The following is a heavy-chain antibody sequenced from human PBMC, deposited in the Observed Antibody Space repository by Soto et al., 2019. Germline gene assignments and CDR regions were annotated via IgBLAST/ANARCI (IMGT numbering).Heavy chain of an antibody. V-gene: IGHV3-15*01. CDR1: GFTFSNPW. CDR2: IKSKKDGETT. D-gene: IGHD3-10*01. CDR3: TTVGRFGQFSDY. Sequence: GGSLRLSCAGSGFTFSNPWMNWVRQAPGKGLEWVGRIKSKKDGETTDYAAPVKGRFTISRDDSKNTLYLQMNSLKTEDTAVYYCTTVGRFGQFSDYWGQGT. J-gene: IGHJ4*02.